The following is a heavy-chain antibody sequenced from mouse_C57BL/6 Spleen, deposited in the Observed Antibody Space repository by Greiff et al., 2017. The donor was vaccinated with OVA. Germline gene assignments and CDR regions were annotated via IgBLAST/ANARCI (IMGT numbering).Heavy chain of an antibody. Sequence: QVQLKQPGAELVKPGASVKLSCKASGYTFTSYWMQWVKQRPGQGLEWIGEIDPSDSYTNYNQKFKGKATLTVDTSSSTAYMQLSSLTSEDSAVYYCASYDEYFDVWGTGTTVTVSS. D-gene: IGHD2-12*01. V-gene: IGHV1-50*01. CDR3: ASYDEYFDV. CDR1: GYTFTSYW. J-gene: IGHJ1*03. CDR2: IDPSDSYT.